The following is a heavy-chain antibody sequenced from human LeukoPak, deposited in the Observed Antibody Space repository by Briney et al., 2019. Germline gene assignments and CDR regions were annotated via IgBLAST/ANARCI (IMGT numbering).Heavy chain of an antibody. V-gene: IGHV4-59*08. CDR2: IYYSGST. Sequence: SETLSLTCTVSGGSISSYYWSWIRQPPGKGLEWIGCIYYSGSTDYKPSLKSRVTISVDTSKDQFSLKLSSVTAADTAVYYCARGPNYPSPSPFDYWGQGTLVTVSS. CDR1: GGSISSYY. D-gene: IGHD5-24*01. CDR3: ARGPNYPSPSPFDY. J-gene: IGHJ4*02.